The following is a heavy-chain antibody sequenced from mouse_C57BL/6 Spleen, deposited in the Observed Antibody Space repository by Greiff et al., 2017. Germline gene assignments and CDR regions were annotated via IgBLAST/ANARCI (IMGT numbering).Heavy chain of an antibody. Sequence: VQLQQSGAELAKPGASVKLSCKASGYTFTSYWMHWVNQTPGRGLDWIGYINPSSGYTKYNQKIKDKVTLTADKSSSTAYMQLSSLTYEDAAVYYCAIKYYGRSDDWYFDGWGTGTTVTVS. CDR1: GYTFTSYW. V-gene: IGHV1-7*01. J-gene: IGHJ1*03. CDR2: INPSSGYT. D-gene: IGHD1-1*01. CDR3: AIKYYGRSDDWYFDG.